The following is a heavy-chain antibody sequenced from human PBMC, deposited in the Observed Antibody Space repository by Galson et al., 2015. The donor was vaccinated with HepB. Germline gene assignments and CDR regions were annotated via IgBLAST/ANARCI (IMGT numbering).Heavy chain of an antibody. D-gene: IGHD3-16*01. CDR3: AKADWFWGGMEV. V-gene: IGHV3-23*01. CDR1: GFTVSSYA. J-gene: IGHJ6*02. CDR2: ISGSGGST. Sequence: SLRLSCAASGFTVSSYAMSWVRQAPGKGLEWVSAISGSGGSTYYADSVKGRFTISRDNSKNTLYLQMNSLRAEDTAVYYCAKADWFWGGMEVWGQGTTVTVSS.